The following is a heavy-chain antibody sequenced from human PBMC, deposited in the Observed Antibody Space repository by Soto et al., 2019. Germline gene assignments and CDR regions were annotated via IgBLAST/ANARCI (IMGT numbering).Heavy chain of an antibody. D-gene: IGHD1-26*01. V-gene: IGHV1-18*04. CDR2: ISAYNGNT. CDR3: AIPQSGRKRGGWADAFDI. CDR1: GYTFTSYG. J-gene: IGHJ3*02. Sequence: QVQLVQSGAEVKKPGASVKVSCKASGYTFTSYGISWVRQAPGQGLEWMGWISAYNGNTNYAQKLQGRVTMTTDTSTSPAYMELRSLRSDDTAVYYCAIPQSGRKRGGWADAFDIWGQGTMVTVSS.